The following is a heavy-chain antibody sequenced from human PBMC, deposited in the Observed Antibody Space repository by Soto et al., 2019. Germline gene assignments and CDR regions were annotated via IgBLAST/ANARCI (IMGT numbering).Heavy chain of an antibody. J-gene: IGHJ4*02. V-gene: IGHV3-23*01. D-gene: IGHD6-13*01. CDR1: GFTFSSYA. CDR2: ISGSGGST. CDR3: AKTFIAAAGTDLDY. Sequence: HPGGSLRLSCAASGFTFSSYAMSWVRQAPGKGLEWVSAISGSGGSTYYADSVKGRFTISRDNSKNTLYLQMNSLRAEDTAVYYCAKTFIAAAGTDLDYWGQGTLVTVSS.